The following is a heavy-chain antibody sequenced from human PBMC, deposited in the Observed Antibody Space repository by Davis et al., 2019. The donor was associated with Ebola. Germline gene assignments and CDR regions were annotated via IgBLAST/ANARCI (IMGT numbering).Heavy chain of an antibody. CDR2: IYPEDSDT. CDR3: ARQPYSTSPIDY. Sequence: GESLKISCKGSGYNFSYRWIAWVRQMPGKGLEWMGIIYPEDSDTRYSPSFEGQVTISVDRSISTAYLQWSSLKASDTAIYYCARQPYSTSPIDYWGQGTLVTVSS. D-gene: IGHD6-13*01. V-gene: IGHV5-51*01. J-gene: IGHJ4*02. CDR1: GYNFSYRW.